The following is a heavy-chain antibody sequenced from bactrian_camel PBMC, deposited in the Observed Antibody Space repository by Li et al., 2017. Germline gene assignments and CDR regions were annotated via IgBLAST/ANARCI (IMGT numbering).Heavy chain of an antibody. Sequence: HVQLVESGGGSVQAGGSLTLSCTGSGFSFDDADMGWYRQGSGSECKLVSALASYGTTYYTDSVKGRFTISRDNAKRTVYLQMNSLKPEDTAMYYCAADATCAKWWSPGQWFGLRYKGQGTQVTVS. CDR1: GFSFDDAD. D-gene: IGHD7*01. J-gene: IGHJ4*01. CDR2: LASYGTT. V-gene: IGHV3S53*01.